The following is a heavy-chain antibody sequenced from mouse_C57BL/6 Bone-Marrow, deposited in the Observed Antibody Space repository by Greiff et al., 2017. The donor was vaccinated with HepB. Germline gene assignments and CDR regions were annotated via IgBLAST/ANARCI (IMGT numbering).Heavy chain of an antibody. CDR1: GFSFNTYA. V-gene: IGHV10-1*01. CDR3: ALIATVGAY. J-gene: IGHJ3*01. CDR2: IRSKSNNYAT. D-gene: IGHD1-1*01. Sequence: EVQLQESGGGLVQPKGSLKLSCAASGFSFNTYAMNWVRQAPGKGLEWVARIRSKSNNYATYYADSVKDRFTISRDDSESMLYLQMNNLKTEDTAMYYCALIATVGAYWGQGTLVTVSA.